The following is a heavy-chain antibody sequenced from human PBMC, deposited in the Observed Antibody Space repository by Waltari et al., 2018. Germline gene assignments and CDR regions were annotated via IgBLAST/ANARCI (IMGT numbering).Heavy chain of an antibody. J-gene: IGHJ6*02. CDR2: ISGSGDNT. CDR1: GFAFGNYA. V-gene: IGHV3-23*01. D-gene: IGHD3-10*01. CDR3: AKDLTITMVQGVIPYYGMDV. Sequence: EVQLLESGGGLVQPGGSLRLSCAASGFAFGNYAMTWVRQPPGKGLEWVSSISGSGDNTYYADSVKGRFTVSRDNSKNTLFLQMNSLRAEDRAVYFCAKDLTITMVQGVIPYYGMDVWGQGTTVTVSS.